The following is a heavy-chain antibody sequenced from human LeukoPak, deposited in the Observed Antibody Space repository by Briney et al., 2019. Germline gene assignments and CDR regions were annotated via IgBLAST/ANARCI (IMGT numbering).Heavy chain of an antibody. CDR2: ISSSSSYI. J-gene: IGHJ5*02. CDR1: GFTFSSYS. Sequence: GGSLRLSCAASGFTFSSYSMNWVRQAPGKGLEWVSSISSSSSYIYYADSVKGRFTISRDNAKNSLYLQMNSLRADDTAVYYCARDIIAAAGTGWFDPWGQGTLVTVSS. CDR3: ARDIIAAAGTGWFDP. D-gene: IGHD6-13*01. V-gene: IGHV3-21*01.